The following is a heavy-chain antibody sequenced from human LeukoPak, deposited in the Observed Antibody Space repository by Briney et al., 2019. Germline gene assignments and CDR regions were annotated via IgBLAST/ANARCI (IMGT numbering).Heavy chain of an antibody. D-gene: IGHD1-26*01. CDR2: ISYDGSNK. CDR1: GFTFSSYG. CDR3: AKDGIEWELLDY. V-gene: IGHV3-30*18. Sequence: GGSLRLSCAASGFTFSSYGMHWVSQAPGKWMEWVAVISYDGSNKYYADSVKGRFTISRDNSKNTLYLQMNSLRAEDTAVYYCAKDGIEWELLDYWGQGTLVTVSS. J-gene: IGHJ4*02.